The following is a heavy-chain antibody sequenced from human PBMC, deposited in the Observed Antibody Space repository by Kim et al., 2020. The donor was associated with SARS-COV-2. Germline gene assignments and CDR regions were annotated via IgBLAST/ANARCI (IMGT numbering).Heavy chain of an antibody. CDR3: ARERGNYRYFDS. J-gene: IGHJ4*02. Sequence: ASVKVSCKASGYTFTSYGITWLRQAPGQGLEWMGWINTYNGNTNYAQKFQGRVTMTTDTSTSTGYMELRSLRSDDTAVYYCARERGNYRYFDSWGQGTLVTVSS. D-gene: IGHD1-7*01. CDR1: GYTFTSYG. V-gene: IGHV1-18*01. CDR2: INTYNGNT.